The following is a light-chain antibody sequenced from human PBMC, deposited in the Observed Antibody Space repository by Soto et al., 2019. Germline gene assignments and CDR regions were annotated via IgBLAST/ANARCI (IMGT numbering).Light chain of an antibody. Sequence: QSALTQPASVSGSPGQSVTISCTGTSSDVGGYNYVSWYQQHPGKVPKLMIYDVSDRPSGVSNRFSGSKSGNTASLTISGLQAEDEAGYYCSSFTSSNTYVFGSGTKLTVL. V-gene: IGLV2-14*03. CDR1: SSDVGGYNY. CDR3: SSFTSSNTYV. CDR2: DVS. J-gene: IGLJ1*01.